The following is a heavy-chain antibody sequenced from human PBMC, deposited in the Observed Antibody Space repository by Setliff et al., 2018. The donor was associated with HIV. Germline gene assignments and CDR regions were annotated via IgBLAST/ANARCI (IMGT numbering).Heavy chain of an antibody. V-gene: IGHV4-4*02. J-gene: IGHJ4*02. CDR1: GGSISSSHW. CDR2: INHSGST. Sequence: SETLSLTCAVSGGSISSSHWWSWVRQPPGKGLEWIGEINHSGSTNYKPSLKSRVTMSVDTSKNQFSLKLGSVTAADTAVYFCARATGPTYYFDYWGQGTLVTVSS. CDR3: ARATGPTYYFDY.